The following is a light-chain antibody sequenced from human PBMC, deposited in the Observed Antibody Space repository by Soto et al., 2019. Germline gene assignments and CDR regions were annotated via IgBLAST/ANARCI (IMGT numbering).Light chain of an antibody. V-gene: IGKV3-11*01. CDR3: QQRSNWPIT. CDR2: DAS. Sequence: ELVLTQSPATLSLSPGERATLSCRASQSVSSNLAWYQQKPGQAPRLLTYDASNRATDIPARFSGSGSGTDFTLTISSLEPEDFAVYSCQQRSNWPITFGQGTRLEIK. CDR1: QSVSSN. J-gene: IGKJ5*01.